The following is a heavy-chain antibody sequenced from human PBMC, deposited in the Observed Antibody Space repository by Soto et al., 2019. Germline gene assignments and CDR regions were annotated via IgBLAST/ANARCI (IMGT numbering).Heavy chain of an antibody. CDR1: GYRLSDYY. Sequence: QVQLVQSGAEVKKPGASVTVSCKASGYRLSDYYLHWVRQAPGQGPEWMGWMNPNSGDTKSAEKFKGRVTTSTDTSARTASMELNCLKSDDTAEYSLERGCGGATATLDYYYCYLDVWGSGTTVTVSS. V-gene: IGHV1-2*02. CDR3: ERGCGGATATLDYYYCYLDV. D-gene: IGHD3-10*01. CDR2: MNPNSGDT. J-gene: IGHJ6*03.